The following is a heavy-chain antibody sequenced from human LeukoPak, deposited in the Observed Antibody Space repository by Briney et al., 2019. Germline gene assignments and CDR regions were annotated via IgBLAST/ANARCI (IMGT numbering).Heavy chain of an antibody. J-gene: IGHJ4*02. CDR1: GFTFSSYS. CDR3: APVITPLLDS. CDR2: ISSGSNYM. V-gene: IGHV3-21*01. Sequence: PGGSLRLSCAASGFTFSSYSMNWVRQAPGKGLEWVSSISSGSNYMYYADSVQGRFTISRDNAKNSLYLQMNSLRAEDTAVYYCAPVITPLLDSWGQGTLVTVSS. D-gene: IGHD4-23*01.